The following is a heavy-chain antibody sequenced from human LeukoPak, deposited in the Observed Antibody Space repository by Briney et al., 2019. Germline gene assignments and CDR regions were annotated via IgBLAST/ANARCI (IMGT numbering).Heavy chain of an antibody. CDR3: ARENGYRYDY. Sequence: SETLSLTCTVSGGSITSYYWTWIRQPPGKGLEWIGSIYYSGSTNYNPSLKSRVTISVDTSKNQFSLKLSSVTAADTALYYCARENGYRYDYWGQGTLVTVSS. D-gene: IGHD5-18*01. J-gene: IGHJ4*02. V-gene: IGHV4-59*01. CDR1: GGSITSYY. CDR2: IYYSGST.